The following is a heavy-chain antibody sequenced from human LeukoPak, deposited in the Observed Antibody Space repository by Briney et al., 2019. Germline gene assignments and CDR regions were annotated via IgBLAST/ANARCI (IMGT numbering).Heavy chain of an antibody. Sequence: GGSLRLSCAASGFTFSSYGMHWVRQAPSKGLEWVAVISYDGSNKYYADSVKGRFTISRDNSKNTLYLQMNSLRAEDTAVYYCAREGGIAAAGTFGYWGQGTLVTVSS. D-gene: IGHD6-13*01. CDR1: GFTFSSYG. CDR2: ISYDGSNK. CDR3: AREGGIAAAGTFGY. V-gene: IGHV3-30*03. J-gene: IGHJ4*02.